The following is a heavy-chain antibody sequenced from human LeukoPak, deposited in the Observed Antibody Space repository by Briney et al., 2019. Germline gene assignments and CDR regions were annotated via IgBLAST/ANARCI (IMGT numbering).Heavy chain of an antibody. CDR2: IKQDGSEK. V-gene: IGHV3-7*04. CDR1: GFTFSSYW. Sequence: GGSLRLSCAASGFTFSSYWMSWVRQAPGKGLEWVANIKQDGSEKFYVDSVKGRFTISRDNAKNSLYLQMNSLRAEDTAVYYCARGSDATYYYYMDVWGRGTTVTVSS. CDR3: ARGSDATYYYYMDV. D-gene: IGHD5-24*01. J-gene: IGHJ6*03.